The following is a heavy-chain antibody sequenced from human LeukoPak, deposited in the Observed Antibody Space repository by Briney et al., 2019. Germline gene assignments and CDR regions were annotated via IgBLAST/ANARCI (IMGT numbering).Heavy chain of an antibody. CDR1: GFTFSSYS. V-gene: IGHV3-21*01. D-gene: IGHD5-18*01. Sequence: GGSLRLSCAASGFTFSSYSMNWVRQAPGKGPEWVSSISSSSSYIYYADSVKGRFTISRDNAKNSLYLQMNSLRAEDTAVYYCARDPYSYGYWLHGMDVWGQGTTVTVSS. J-gene: IGHJ6*02. CDR2: ISSSSSYI. CDR3: ARDPYSYGYWLHGMDV.